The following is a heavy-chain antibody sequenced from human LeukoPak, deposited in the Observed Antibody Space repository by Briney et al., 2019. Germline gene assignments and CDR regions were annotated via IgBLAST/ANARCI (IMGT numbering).Heavy chain of an antibody. V-gene: IGHV3-23*01. CDR1: GFTFSSYS. J-gene: IGHJ3*02. CDR2: ISGSSGST. D-gene: IGHD5-24*01. Sequence: GGSLRLSCAASGFTFSSYSMNWVRQAPGKGLEWVSAISGSSGSTYYADSVKGRFTISRDNSKNTLYLQMNSLRAEDTAVYYCAKDIRWLHPRGAFDIWGQGTMVTVSS. CDR3: AKDIRWLHPRGAFDI.